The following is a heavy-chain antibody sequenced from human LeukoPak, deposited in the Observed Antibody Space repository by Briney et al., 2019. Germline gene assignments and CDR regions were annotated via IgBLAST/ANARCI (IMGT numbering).Heavy chain of an antibody. Sequence: SETLSLTCTVSGGSISSYYWSWIRQPAGKGLEWIGRIYTSGSTNYNPSLKSRVTMSVDTSKHQFSLKLSSVTAADTAVYYCAREVSYGYRAPYYFDYWGQGTLVTVSS. J-gene: IGHJ4*02. V-gene: IGHV4-4*07. CDR3: AREVSYGYRAPYYFDY. CDR1: GGSISSYY. CDR2: IYTSGST. D-gene: IGHD5-18*01.